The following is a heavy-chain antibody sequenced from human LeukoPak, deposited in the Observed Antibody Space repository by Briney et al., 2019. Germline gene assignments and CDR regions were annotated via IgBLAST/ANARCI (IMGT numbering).Heavy chain of an antibody. CDR1: GFTFSSYA. CDR2: ISYDGSNK. V-gene: IGHV3-30-3*01. Sequence: GGSLRLSCAASGFTFSSYAMHWVRQAPGKGLEWLALISYDGSNKYYADSVKGRFTISRDNSKNTLYLQMNSLTAEDTAVYYCARGPLQHLAIFDYWGQGTLVTVSS. D-gene: IGHD6-13*01. J-gene: IGHJ4*02. CDR3: ARGPLQHLAIFDY.